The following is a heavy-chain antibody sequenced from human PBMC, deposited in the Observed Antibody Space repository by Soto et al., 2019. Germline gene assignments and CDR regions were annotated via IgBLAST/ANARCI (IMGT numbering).Heavy chain of an antibody. V-gene: IGHV2-5*02. CDR2: IYWDDDK. CDR1: GFSLSTSGVG. Sequence: QILLKESGPSLVQPTQTVTLTCTFSGFSLSTSGVGVGWIRQPPGKALEWLALIYWDDDKRYSPSLKSRLTITKDTSKNQVVLTMTSIDPVDTATYYCAHGRSYGFHYWVQGTLVAVAS. J-gene: IGHJ4*02. CDR3: AHGRSYGFHY. D-gene: IGHD5-18*01.